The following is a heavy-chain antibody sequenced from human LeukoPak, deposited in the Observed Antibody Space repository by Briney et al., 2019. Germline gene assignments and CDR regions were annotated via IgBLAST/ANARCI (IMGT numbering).Heavy chain of an antibody. Sequence: GESLKISCKGSGYDFSAYWIGWVRRMPGKGLEWMGIIYPGDSDTRYSPSFQGQVTISADKSISTAYLQWSSLKASNTAMYYCARHGMTGSSWYYEGDFWFDPWGQGTLVTVSS. CDR2: IYPGDSDT. J-gene: IGHJ5*02. D-gene: IGHD6-13*01. V-gene: IGHV5-51*01. CDR3: ARHGMTGSSWYYEGDFWFDP. CDR1: GYDFSAYW.